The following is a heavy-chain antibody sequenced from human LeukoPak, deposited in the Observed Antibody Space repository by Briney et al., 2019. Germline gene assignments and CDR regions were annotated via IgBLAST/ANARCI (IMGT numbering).Heavy chain of an antibody. Sequence: GGSLRLSCAGSGFSCSNYWMTWVRQAPGKGLEWVANIKQDGSDKCYVDSVKGRFTISRDNAKNSLYLQMNSLRAEDTAVYYCATVPAGHYFDYWGQGTLVIVSS. J-gene: IGHJ4*02. V-gene: IGHV3-7*01. D-gene: IGHD2-2*01. CDR3: ATVPAGHYFDY. CDR2: IKQDGSDK. CDR1: GFSCSNYW.